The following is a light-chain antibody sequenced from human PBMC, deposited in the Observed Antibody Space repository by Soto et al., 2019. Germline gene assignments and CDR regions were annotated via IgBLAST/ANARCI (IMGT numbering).Light chain of an antibody. CDR2: DNN. CDR1: SSNIGSNY. V-gene: IGLV1-51*01. CDR3: GTWDSSLSAVV. J-gene: IGLJ2*01. Sequence: QSALTQPPSVSAAPGQKVTISCSGSSSNIGSNYVSWYQQLPGTAPKLLIYDNNKRPSGIPDRFSGSKSGTSATLGITGLQTGDEADYYCGTWDSSLSAVVFGGGTKLTVL.